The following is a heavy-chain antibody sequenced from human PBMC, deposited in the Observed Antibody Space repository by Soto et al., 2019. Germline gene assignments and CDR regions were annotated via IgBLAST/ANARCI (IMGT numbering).Heavy chain of an antibody. D-gene: IGHD5-12*01. J-gene: IGHJ4*02. CDR3: ARDPVRKDSGYDSDFDY. CDR2: IYHSGST. CDR1: GGSISGTSFY. V-gene: IGHV4-31*03. Sequence: PSETLSLTCTVSGGSISGTSFYWGWIRQPPGKGLEWIGYIYHSGSTYYNPSLKSRVTISVDTSKNQFSLKLSSVTAADTAVYYCARDPVRKDSGYDSDFDYWGQGTLVTVSS.